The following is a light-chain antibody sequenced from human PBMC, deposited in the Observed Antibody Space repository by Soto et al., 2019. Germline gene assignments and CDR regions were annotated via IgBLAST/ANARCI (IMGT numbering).Light chain of an antibody. CDR2: ANS. J-gene: IGLJ1*01. CDR1: SSNIGAGYD. CDR3: QSYDSSLSGYV. Sequence: QSVLTQTPSVSGAPGQRVTISCTGSSSNIGAGYDVHWYQQLPGTAPKLLIYANSIRPSGVPDRFSGSKSGTSASLAITGLQAEDEADYYCQSYDSSLSGYVFGTGNKLTVL. V-gene: IGLV1-40*01.